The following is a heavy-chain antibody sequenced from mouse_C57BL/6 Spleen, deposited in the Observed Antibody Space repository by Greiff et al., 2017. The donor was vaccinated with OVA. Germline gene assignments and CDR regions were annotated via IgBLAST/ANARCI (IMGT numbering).Heavy chain of an antibody. J-gene: IGHJ1*03. CDR3: ARNLYYYGSSYWYFDV. V-gene: IGHV5-17*01. D-gene: IGHD1-1*01. CDR1: GFTFSDYG. Sequence: EVHLVESGGGLVKPGGSLKLSCAASGFTFSDYGMHWVRQAPEKGLEWVAYISSGSSTIYYADTVKGRFTISRDNAKNTLFLQMTSLRSEDTAMYYCARNLYYYGSSYWYFDVWGTGTTVTVSS. CDR2: ISSGSSTI.